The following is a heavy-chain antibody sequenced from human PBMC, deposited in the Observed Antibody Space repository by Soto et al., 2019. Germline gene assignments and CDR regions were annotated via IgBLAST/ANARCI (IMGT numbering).Heavy chain of an antibody. Sequence: GGSLRLSCAASGFTFSSYWMSWVRQAPGKGLEWVANIKQDGSEKYCVDSVKGRFTISRDNAKNSLYLQMNSLRAEDTAVYYCAFGPSPRRGVRGVMTFDYWGQGTLVTVS. D-gene: IGHD3-10*01. V-gene: IGHV3-7*03. CDR1: GFTFSSYW. CDR2: IKQDGSEK. J-gene: IGHJ4*02. CDR3: AFGPSPRRGVRGVMTFDY.